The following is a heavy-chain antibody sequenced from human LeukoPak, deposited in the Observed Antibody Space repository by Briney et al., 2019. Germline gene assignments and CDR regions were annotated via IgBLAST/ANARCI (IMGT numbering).Heavy chain of an antibody. CDR2: IYYSGST. J-gene: IGHJ3*02. D-gene: IGHD6-13*01. Sequence: PSETLSLTCTVSGGSISSYYWSWIRQPPGKGLEWIGYIYYSGSTYDNPSLKSRVAISLDTSKNQFSLKLSSVTAADTAVYYCARALTYSSSSVSAFDIWGQGTMVTVSS. V-gene: IGHV4-59*01. CDR1: GGSISSYY. CDR3: ARALTYSSSSVSAFDI.